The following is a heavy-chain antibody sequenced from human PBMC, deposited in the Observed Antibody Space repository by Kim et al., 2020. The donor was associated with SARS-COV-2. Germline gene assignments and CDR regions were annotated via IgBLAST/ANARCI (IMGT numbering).Heavy chain of an antibody. CDR1: GFTFSSYA. CDR2: TSSDGSII. V-gene: IGHV3-30*04. D-gene: IGHD3-16*01. Sequence: GGSLRLSCLASGFTFSSYAMSWIRQAPGKGPEWVSVTSSDGSIIYYADSVKGRFTISRANSRNTLYLHMDSLSAKDTAIYYCAREGYASGTMGEFDYWGEGTLGTVSS. J-gene: IGHJ4*02. CDR3: AREGYASGTMGEFDY.